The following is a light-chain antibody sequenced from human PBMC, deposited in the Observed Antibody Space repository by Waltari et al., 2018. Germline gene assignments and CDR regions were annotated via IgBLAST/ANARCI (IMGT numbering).Light chain of an antibody. CDR1: SGDIGTYHS. Sequence: SALTQPASVSGSPGQSVTVSCAGASGDIGTYHSVSWYQLLPGKAPKLMVFDVSNRPSGVSHRFSGSKSGNTASLTISGLQAEDEASYYCTSFTTSKTVIFGGGTKLTVL. CDR2: DVS. V-gene: IGLV2-14*03. J-gene: IGLJ2*01. CDR3: TSFTTSKTVI.